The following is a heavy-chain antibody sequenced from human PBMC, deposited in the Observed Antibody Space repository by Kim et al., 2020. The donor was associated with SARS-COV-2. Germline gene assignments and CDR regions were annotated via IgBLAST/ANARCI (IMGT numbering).Heavy chain of an antibody. V-gene: IGHV4-39*01. CDR3: ARHGFAALSSGWSDWFDP. Sequence: KSRVTISVDTSKNQFSLKLSSVTAADTAVYYCARHGFAALSSGWSDWFDPWGQGTLVTVSS. J-gene: IGHJ5*02. D-gene: IGHD6-19*01.